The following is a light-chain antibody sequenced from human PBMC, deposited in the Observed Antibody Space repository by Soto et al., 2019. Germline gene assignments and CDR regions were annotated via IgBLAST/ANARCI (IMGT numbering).Light chain of an antibody. V-gene: IGKV3D-15*01. CDR2: GAL. CDR3: QHYNNWPPMYT. Sequence: EIVMTQSPATLSVSPGERATLSCRASQSVSFNLAWYQQKPGQAPRLLIFGALTRATGIPARFSGSGFGTEFTLAISSLQSEDFAVYYCQHYNNWPPMYTFGQGTKVEIK. J-gene: IGKJ2*01. CDR1: QSVSFN.